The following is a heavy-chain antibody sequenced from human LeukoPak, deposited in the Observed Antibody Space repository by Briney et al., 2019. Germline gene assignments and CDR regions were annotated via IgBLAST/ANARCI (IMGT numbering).Heavy chain of an antibody. V-gene: IGHV3-74*01. CDR1: GFTFSSYW. CDR2: INSDGSST. J-gene: IGHJ3*02. Sequence: GGSLRLSCAASGFTFSSYWMHWVRQAPGKGLVWVSRINSDGSSTSYADSVEGRFTISRDNAKNTLYLQMNSLRAEDTAVYYCARGRSITLLRGIAMSDGFDIWGQGAMVAVSS. D-gene: IGHD3-10*01. CDR3: ARGRSITLLRGIAMSDGFDI.